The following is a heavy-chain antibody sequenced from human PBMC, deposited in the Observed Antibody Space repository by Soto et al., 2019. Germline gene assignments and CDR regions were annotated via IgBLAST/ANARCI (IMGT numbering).Heavy chain of an antibody. Sequence: QVQLQQWGAGLLKPSETLSLTCAVYGGSFSGYYWSWIRQPPGKGLEWIGEINHSGTSHYNPSLESRVIKFGSHVKDPFSLELSSVTAGDQAVFYCARGGRAYGSGSYFWSFGQWGPGTQGTVLS. J-gene: IGHJ4*02. CDR3: ARGGRAYGSGSYFWSFGQ. CDR2: INHSGTS. CDR1: GGSFSGYY. V-gene: IGHV4-34*01. D-gene: IGHD3-10*01.